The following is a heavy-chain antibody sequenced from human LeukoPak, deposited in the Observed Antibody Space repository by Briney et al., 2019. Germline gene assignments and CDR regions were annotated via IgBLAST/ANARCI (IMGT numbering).Heavy chain of an antibody. CDR3: AKTSMVYAIDDAFDI. D-gene: IGHD2-8*01. Sequence: GGSLRLSCAASGFTVSSNYMSWVRQAPGKGLEWVSVIYSGGSTYYADSVKGRFTISRDNSKNTLYLQMNSLRAEDTAVYYCAKTSMVYAIDDAFDIWGQGTMVTVSS. V-gene: IGHV3-53*01. CDR1: GFTVSSNY. J-gene: IGHJ3*02. CDR2: IYSGGST.